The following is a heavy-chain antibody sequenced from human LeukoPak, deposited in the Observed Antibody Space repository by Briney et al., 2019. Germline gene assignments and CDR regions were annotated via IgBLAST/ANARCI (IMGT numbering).Heavy chain of an antibody. D-gene: IGHD2-15*01. J-gene: IGHJ3*02. CDR1: GGSFSGYY. CDR3: ARESPATPLTFDI. CDR2: INHSGST. V-gene: IGHV4-34*01. Sequence: SETLSLTCAVYGGSFSGYYWSWIRQPPGKGLEWIGEINHSGSTNYNPSLKSRVTISVDTFKNQFSLKLSSVTAADTAVYYCARESPATPLTFDIWGQGTMVTVSS.